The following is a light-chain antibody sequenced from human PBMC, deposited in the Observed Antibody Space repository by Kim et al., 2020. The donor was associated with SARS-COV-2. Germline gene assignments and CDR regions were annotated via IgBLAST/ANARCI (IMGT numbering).Light chain of an antibody. CDR1: GRRTYD. J-gene: IGLJ2*01. V-gene: IGLV3-19*01. Sequence: FGQKSRIPCRGEGRRTYDASWYQQKPGQDTELVISGKIRRPSGIAARFSATDAGNNAFLTITGTQAEDEAEFYCSGRDSSGIRVLFGGGTQLTVL. CDR3: SGRDSSGIRVL. CDR2: GKI.